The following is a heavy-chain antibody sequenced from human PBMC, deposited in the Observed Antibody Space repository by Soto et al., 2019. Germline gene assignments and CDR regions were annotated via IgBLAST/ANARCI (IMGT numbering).Heavy chain of an antibody. CDR2: ISESGGNT. J-gene: IGHJ3*02. V-gene: IGHV3-23*01. CDR3: AGIHYYDSSGRLGAFDI. Sequence: GRSLRLSCAASGFTFSSYAMTWVRQAPGKGLEWVSSISESGGNTFYADSVKGRFTISRDNSKNTLYLQMSSLRAEDTAVYFCAGIHYYDSSGRLGAFDIWGQGTVVTVS. D-gene: IGHD3-22*01. CDR1: GFTFSSYA.